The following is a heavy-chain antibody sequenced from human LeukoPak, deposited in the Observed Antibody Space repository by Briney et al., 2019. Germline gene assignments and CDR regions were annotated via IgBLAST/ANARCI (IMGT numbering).Heavy chain of an antibody. J-gene: IGHJ4*02. CDR2: ITSKTDGGTT. D-gene: IGHD4-17*01. CDR1: GFTFSKAW. Sequence: GSLRLSCAASGFTFSKAWMSWVRQAPGKGLQWVGRITSKTDGGTTDYAAPVKGRFTISRDDSENTLYLYMDSLKTEDTAVYYCTTYKYGDSVGAFDYWGQGTLVTVSS. CDR3: TTYKYGDSVGAFDY. V-gene: IGHV3-15*01.